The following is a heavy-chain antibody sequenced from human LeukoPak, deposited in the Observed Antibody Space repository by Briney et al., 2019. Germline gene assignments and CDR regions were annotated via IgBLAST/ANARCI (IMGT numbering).Heavy chain of an antibody. CDR3: ARDPGVIGTRKDP. J-gene: IGHJ5*02. V-gene: IGHV1-2*02. CDR1: GYTFTGYY. Sequence: ASVKVSCKASGYTFTGYYMHWVRQAPGQGLEWMGWINPNSGGTNYAQKFQGRVTMTRDTSISTAYMELRSLRSDDTAVYYCARDPGVIGTRKDPWGQGTLVTVSS. D-gene: IGHD1-7*01. CDR2: INPNSGGT.